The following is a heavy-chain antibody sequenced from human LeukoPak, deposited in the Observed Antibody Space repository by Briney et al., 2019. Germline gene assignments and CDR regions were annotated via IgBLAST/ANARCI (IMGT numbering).Heavy chain of an antibody. D-gene: IGHD6-13*01. J-gene: IGHJ4*02. CDR1: GFTFSSYE. CDR2: IRYDGSNK. V-gene: IGHV3-30*02. Sequence: GGSLRLSCAASGFTFSSYEMNWVRQAPGKGLEWVAFIRYDGSNKYYADSVKGRFTISRDNSKNTLYLQMNSLRAEDTAVYYCARVNSSSWSSGWGDYWGQGTLVTVSS. CDR3: ARVNSSSWSSGWGDY.